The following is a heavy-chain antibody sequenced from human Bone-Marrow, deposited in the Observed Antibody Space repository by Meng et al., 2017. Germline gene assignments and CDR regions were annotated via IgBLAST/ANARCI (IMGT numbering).Heavy chain of an antibody. CDR2: IYYSGST. J-gene: IGHJ4*02. V-gene: IGHV4-59*01. CDR1: GVSISYYY. CDR3: ARGGYYGSGSYCNFDY. Sequence: QVQLQESGPGLVKPSDTLSLTCTVSGVSISYYYWRWIRQPPGKGLEWIGCIYYSGSTNYNPSLKSRVTISVDTSKNQFSLKLSSVTAADTAMYYCARGGYYGSGSYCNFDYWGQGTLVTVSS. D-gene: IGHD3-10*01.